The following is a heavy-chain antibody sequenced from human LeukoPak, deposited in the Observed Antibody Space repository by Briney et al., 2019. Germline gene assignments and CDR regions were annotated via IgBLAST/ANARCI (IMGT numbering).Heavy chain of an antibody. D-gene: IGHD3-22*01. CDR2: ISYDGSNK. Sequence: GGSLRLSCAASRFTFSNYAMSWVRQAPGKGLEWVAVISYDGSNKYYADSVKGRFTISRDNSKNTLYLQMNSLRAEDTAVYYCAKDPGIDYYDSSGYYPYWGQGTLVTVSS. CDR3: AKDPGIDYYDSSGYYPY. V-gene: IGHV3-30*18. J-gene: IGHJ4*02. CDR1: RFTFSNYA.